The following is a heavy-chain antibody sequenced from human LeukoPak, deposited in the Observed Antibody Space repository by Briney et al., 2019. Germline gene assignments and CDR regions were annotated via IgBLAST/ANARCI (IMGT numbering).Heavy chain of an antibody. Sequence: GGSLRLPCAASGFTVSSNYMSWVRQAPGKGLEWVSVIYSGGFTHYADSVKDRFTIFRDNSKNTLYLQMNSLRVEDTAVYYCASDSGYSSDDAYWGQGTLVTVSS. J-gene: IGHJ4*02. CDR3: ASDSGYSSDDAY. CDR1: GFTVSSNY. D-gene: IGHD5-12*01. CDR2: IYSGGFT. V-gene: IGHV3-66*01.